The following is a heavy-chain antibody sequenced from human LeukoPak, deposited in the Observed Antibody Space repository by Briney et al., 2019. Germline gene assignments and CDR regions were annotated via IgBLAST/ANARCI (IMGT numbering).Heavy chain of an antibody. CDR1: GGSISSSSYY. J-gene: IGHJ6*03. CDR3: ARLYYGGITYYYYYMDV. CDR2: IYYSGST. V-gene: IGHV4-39*07. D-gene: IGHD4-23*01. Sequence: SETLSLTCTVSGGSISSSSYYWGWIRQPPGKGLEWIGSIYYSGSTYYNPSLKSRVTISVDTSKNQFSLKLSSVTAADTAVYYCARLYYGGITYYYYYMDVWGKGTTVTVSS.